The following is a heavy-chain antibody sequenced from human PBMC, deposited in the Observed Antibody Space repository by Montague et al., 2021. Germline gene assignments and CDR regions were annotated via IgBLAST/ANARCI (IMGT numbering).Heavy chain of an antibody. V-gene: IGHV4-38-2*02. Sequence: SETLSLTCTVSRSLINSDYYCGWIRQPPGKGLEWMGSVSHGGRTSYNPSLKSRVTISVDTSNNPFSLKLSSVTAADTAMYYCARERDRYYYMDVWGKGTTIT. CDR3: ARERDRYYYMDV. CDR1: RSLINSDYY. CDR2: VSHGGRT. J-gene: IGHJ6*03.